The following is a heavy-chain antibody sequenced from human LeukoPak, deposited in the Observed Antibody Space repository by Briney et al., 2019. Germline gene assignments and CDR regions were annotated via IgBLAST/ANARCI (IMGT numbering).Heavy chain of an antibody. Sequence: GASVKVSCKASGGTFGSYAISWVRQAPGQGLEWMGGIIPIFGTANYAQKFQGRVTITADESTSTAYMELSSLRSEDTAVYYCARSPSIADPYFDYWGQGTLVTVSS. CDR1: GGTFGSYA. CDR3: ARSPSIADPYFDY. CDR2: IIPIFGTA. J-gene: IGHJ4*02. V-gene: IGHV1-69*13. D-gene: IGHD6-6*01.